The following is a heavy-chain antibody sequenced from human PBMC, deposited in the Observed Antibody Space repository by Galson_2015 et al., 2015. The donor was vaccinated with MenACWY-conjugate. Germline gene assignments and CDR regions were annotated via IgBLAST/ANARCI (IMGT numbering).Heavy chain of an antibody. CDR1: GFTFSTYW. Sequence: SLRLSCAASGFTFSTYWMSWVRQAPGKELEWVASIKQDGSEKYLVDSVKGRFTISRDNAENSLFLRMNSLRAEDTAVYYCARERWVRGVFFDQWGQGTLVTVSS. CDR3: ARERWVRGVFFDQ. J-gene: IGHJ4*02. CDR2: IKQDGSEK. D-gene: IGHD3-10*01. V-gene: IGHV3-7*01.